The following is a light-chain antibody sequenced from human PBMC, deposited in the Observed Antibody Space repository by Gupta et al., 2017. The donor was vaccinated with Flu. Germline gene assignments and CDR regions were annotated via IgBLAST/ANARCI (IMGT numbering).Light chain of an antibody. CDR1: QSVGSN. J-gene: IGKJ1*01. V-gene: IGKV3-15*01. CDR3: QQYNNWPPWT. CDR2: GAS. Sequence: ELVMTHSPATLSVSPGERVTLSCRASQSVGSNVAWYQQNPGQAPRLLIYGASTRATGIPARFSGNWSGTEFTLTISSLQSEDFAVYYCQQYNNWPPWTFGQGTKLEIK.